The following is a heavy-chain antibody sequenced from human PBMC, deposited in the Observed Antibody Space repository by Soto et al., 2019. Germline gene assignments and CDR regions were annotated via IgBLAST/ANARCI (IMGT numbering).Heavy chain of an antibody. CDR3: ERGIAIIVAAATTAKYTLSIHY. V-gene: IGHV4-4*07. CDR2: VNASGST. Sequence: LTWSVSGGSLSRCYWSWSRQPPGKGLEWIGGVNASGSTDYNPSLTSRVAISVDTSKKTFSLRLNSVTAADTAVYYRERGIAIIVAAATTAKYTLSIHYWGQGTL. J-gene: IGHJ4*02. D-gene: IGHD2-21*01. CDR1: GGSLSRCY.